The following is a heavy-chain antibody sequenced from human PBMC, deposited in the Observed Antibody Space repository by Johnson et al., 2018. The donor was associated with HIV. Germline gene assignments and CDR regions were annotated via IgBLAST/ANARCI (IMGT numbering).Heavy chain of an antibody. D-gene: IGHD5-18*01. CDR1: GFTFRDYY. V-gene: IGHV3-11*04. CDR3: ARDQTIQLWSDAFDI. J-gene: IGHJ3*02. CDR2: ISSSGSTI. Sequence: VKLVESGGGLVKPGGSLRLSCAASGFTFRDYYMSWIRQAPWKGLEWVSYISSSGSTIYYADSVKGRFTISRDNAKKSLYLQMNSLRAEDTAVYYCARDQTIQLWSDAFDIWGQGTMVTVSS.